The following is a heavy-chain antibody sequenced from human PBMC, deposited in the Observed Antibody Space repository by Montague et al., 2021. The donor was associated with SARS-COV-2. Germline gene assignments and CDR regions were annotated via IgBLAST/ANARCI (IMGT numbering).Heavy chain of an antibody. CDR2: IYASGGT. CDR1: GDSISSFY. J-gene: IGHJ4*02. CDR3: GRGVVAATPMVDY. Sequence: SETLSLTCTVSGDSISSFYWYWIRQPAGKGLEWIGRIYASGGTNYIPSPKRRVTISVDTSKNQFSLKLNSVTAAATAVYYCGRGVVAATPMVDYWGRGTLVTVSS. D-gene: IGHD2-15*01. V-gene: IGHV4-4*07.